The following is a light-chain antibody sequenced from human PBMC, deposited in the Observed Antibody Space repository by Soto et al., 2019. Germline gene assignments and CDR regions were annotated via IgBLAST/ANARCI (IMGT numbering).Light chain of an antibody. CDR2: EVS. J-gene: IGLJ2*01. Sequence: QSALDQPPSASGSPGQSVTISCTGTSSDIGAYLYVSWYQQHPGKAPKLIIYEVSQRPSGVPHRFSGSKSGNTASLTVSGLQAEYEADYYCSSYAGSNKLVFGGGTQLTVL. CDR3: SSYAGSNKLV. V-gene: IGLV2-8*01. CDR1: SSDIGAYLY.